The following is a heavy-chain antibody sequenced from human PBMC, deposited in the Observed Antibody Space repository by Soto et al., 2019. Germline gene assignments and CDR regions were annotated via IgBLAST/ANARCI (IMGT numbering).Heavy chain of an antibody. D-gene: IGHD4-17*01. V-gene: IGHV4-30-2*01. CDR2: IYHSGST. CDR3: ARRYGDYFDY. J-gene: IGHJ4*02. CDR1: GGSISSGGYS. Sequence: SETLSLTCAVSGGSISSGGYSWSWIRQPPGKGLEWIGYIYHSGSTYYNPSPKSRVTISVDRSKNQFSLKLSSVTAADTAVYYCARRYGDYFDYWGQGTLVTVSS.